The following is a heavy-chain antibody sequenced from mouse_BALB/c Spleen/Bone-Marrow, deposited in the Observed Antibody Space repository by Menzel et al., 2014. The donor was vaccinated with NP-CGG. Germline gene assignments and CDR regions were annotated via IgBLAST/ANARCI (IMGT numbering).Heavy chain of an antibody. CDR2: INPSSNYT. Sequence: VQLQQSGAELTRPGASVKMSCKASGYTFTSYTMHWVKQRPGQGLEWIGFINPSSNYTNYNQKFKDKATSTADKSSSPAYMQLSSLTSEDSAVYYCARVLRWSLDYWGQGTTLTVSS. CDR3: ARVLRWSLDY. CDR1: GYTFTSYT. D-gene: IGHD6-2*01. J-gene: IGHJ2*01. V-gene: IGHV1-4*01.